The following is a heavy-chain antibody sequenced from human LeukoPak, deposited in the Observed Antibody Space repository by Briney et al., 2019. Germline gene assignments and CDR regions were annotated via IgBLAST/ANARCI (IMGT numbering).Heavy chain of an antibody. V-gene: IGHV1-2*02. D-gene: IGHD2-8*01. J-gene: IGHJ5*02. Sequence: ASVKVSCKASGYNLGAFYMYWVRQAPGQGLEWMGWIKPDSGATLYSQKFQGRVTMTRNTSISTAYMELSSLRSEDTAVYYCARGVGYCSNGVCYRRLNWFDPWGQGTLVTVSS. CDR3: ARGVGYCSNGVCYRRLNWFDP. CDR1: GYNLGAFY. CDR2: IKPDSGAT.